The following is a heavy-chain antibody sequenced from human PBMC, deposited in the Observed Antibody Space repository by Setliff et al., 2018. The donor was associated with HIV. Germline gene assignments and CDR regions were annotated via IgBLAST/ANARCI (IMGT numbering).Heavy chain of an antibody. V-gene: IGHV3-30*02. CDR3: ARISVASRYNSDMDV. CDR1: GFIFSTYG. CDR2: IRSDETNK. Sequence: PGGSLRLSCEASGFIFSTYGMHWVRQAPGKGLEWVAFIRSDETNKYYSDSVKGRFTISRDTSKNTLFLQINSLRPEDTAVYYCARISVASRYNSDMDVWGEGTTVTVSS. J-gene: IGHJ6*03. D-gene: IGHD5-12*01.